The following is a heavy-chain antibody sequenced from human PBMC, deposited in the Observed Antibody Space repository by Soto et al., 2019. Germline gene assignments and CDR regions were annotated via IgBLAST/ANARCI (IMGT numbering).Heavy chain of an antibody. V-gene: IGHV3-23*01. CDR3: ASAPRVPARPTSRYYYYGMDV. J-gene: IGHJ6*02. D-gene: IGHD6-6*01. CDR1: GFTFSSYA. CDR2: ISGSGGST. Sequence: EVQLLESGGGLVQPGGSLRLSCAASGFTFSSYAMSWVRQAPGKGLEWVSAISGSGGSTYYADSVKGRFTISRDNSKNTLYLQMNSLRAEDTAVYYCASAPRVPARPTSRYYYYGMDVWGQGTTVTVSS.